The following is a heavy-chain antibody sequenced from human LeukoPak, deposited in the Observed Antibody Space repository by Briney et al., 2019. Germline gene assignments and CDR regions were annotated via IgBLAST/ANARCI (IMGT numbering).Heavy chain of an antibody. CDR2: VHYSGAT. D-gene: IGHD6-19*01. V-gene: IGHV4-59*03. J-gene: IGHJ4*02. CDR1: GGSINTYY. Sequence: SETLSLTCTVSGGSINTYYWSWIRQPPGKGLEWIGYVHYSGATEFNPSLKSRVTISIDTSKNQFSLKLTSVTAADTAVYYCVGGGQWLAFDYWGQGTLVTDSS. CDR3: VGGGQWLAFDY.